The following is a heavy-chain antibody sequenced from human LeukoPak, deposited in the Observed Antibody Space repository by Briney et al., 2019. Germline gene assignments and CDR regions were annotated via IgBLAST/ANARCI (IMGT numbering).Heavy chain of an antibody. CDR2: ISSSGNTI. D-gene: IGHD3-10*02. Sequence: PGGSLRLSCAASGFTFSSYEMNWVRQAPGKGLEWVSYISSSGNTIYYADSVKGRFTISRDNAKNSLDLQMNSLRAEDTAVYYCAELGITRIGGVRGKGTTVTISS. J-gene: IGHJ6*04. CDR3: AELGITRIGGV. CDR1: GFTFSSYE. V-gene: IGHV3-48*03.